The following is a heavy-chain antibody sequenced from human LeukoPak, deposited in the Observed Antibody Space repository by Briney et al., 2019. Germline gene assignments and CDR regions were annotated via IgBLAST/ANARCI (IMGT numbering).Heavy chain of an antibody. CDR2: ISWNSGSI. CDR1: GFTFDDYA. D-gene: IGHD3-3*01. Sequence: GGSLRLSCAASGFTFDDYAMHWVRQAPGKGLEWVSGISWNSGSIGYADSVKGRFTISRDNSKNTLYLQMNSLRAEDTAVYYCARRRLTIFGVDWGQGTLVTVSS. J-gene: IGHJ4*02. CDR3: ARRRLTIFGVD. V-gene: IGHV3-9*01.